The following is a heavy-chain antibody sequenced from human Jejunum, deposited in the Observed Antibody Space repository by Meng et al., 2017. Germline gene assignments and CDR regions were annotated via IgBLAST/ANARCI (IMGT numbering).Heavy chain of an antibody. CDR1: GGSISSGDYY. J-gene: IGHJ4*02. Sequence: QAHRHESGPALVNPPQTQSLTCHVSGGSISSGDYYWSWICQPPGKGLEWIGYIYYSGSTYYNPSLKSRVTISVDTSKNQFSLKLISVTAADTAVYYCARDRTTGRYFDYWGQGTLVTVSS. V-gene: IGHV4-30-4*01. D-gene: IGHD4-11*01. CDR2: IYYSGST. CDR3: ARDRTTGRYFDY.